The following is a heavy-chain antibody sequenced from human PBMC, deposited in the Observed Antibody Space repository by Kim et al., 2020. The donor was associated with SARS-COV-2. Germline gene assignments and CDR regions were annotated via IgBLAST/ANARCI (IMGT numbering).Heavy chain of an antibody. Sequence: GGSMRLSCAASGFTFDDYAMHWVRQAPGKGLEWVSGISWNSGSIGYADSVKGRFTISRDNAKNSLYLQMNSLRAEDTALYYCAKEPAAGNGVWFDPWGQGTLVTVSS. D-gene: IGHD6-13*01. V-gene: IGHV3-9*01. CDR1: GFTFDDYA. CDR2: ISWNSGSI. CDR3: AKEPAAGNGVWFDP. J-gene: IGHJ5*02.